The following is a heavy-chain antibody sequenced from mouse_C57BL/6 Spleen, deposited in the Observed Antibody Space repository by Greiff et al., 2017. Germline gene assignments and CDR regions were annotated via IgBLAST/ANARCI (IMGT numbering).Heavy chain of an antibody. J-gene: IGHJ2*01. CDR2: ISGGGGNT. V-gene: IGHV5-9*01. Sequence: EVKLEESGGGLVKPGGSLKLSCAASGFTFSSYTMSWVRQTPEKRLEWVATISGGGGNTYYPDSVKGRFTISRDNAKNTLYLQMSSLRSEDTALYYCARHSNYYFDYWGQGTTLTVSS. CDR3: ARHSNYYFDY. CDR1: GFTFSSYT. D-gene: IGHD2-5*01.